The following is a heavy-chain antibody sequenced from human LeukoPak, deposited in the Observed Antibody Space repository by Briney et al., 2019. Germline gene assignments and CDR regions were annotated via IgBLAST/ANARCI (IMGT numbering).Heavy chain of an antibody. V-gene: IGHV3-66*04. CDR3: AKPTYYFGSGGYYFDY. CDR2: IYSGGST. CDR1: GFTVSSYY. Sequence: GGSLRLSCAASGFTVSSYYMSWVRQAPGKGLEWVSVIYSGGSTYYADSLKGRFTVSRDNSQNTLYLQMNSLRAEDTAVYYCAKPTYYFGSGGYYFDYWGQGTLVTVSS. J-gene: IGHJ4*02. D-gene: IGHD3-10*01.